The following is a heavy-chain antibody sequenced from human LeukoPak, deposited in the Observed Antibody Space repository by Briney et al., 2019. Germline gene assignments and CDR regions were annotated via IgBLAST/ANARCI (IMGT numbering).Heavy chain of an antibody. J-gene: IGHJ5*02. CDR2: IYPGDSDT. D-gene: IGHD2-15*01. CDR3: ARRIGYCSGGSCYASWFDP. CDR1: GYSFTNYW. Sequence: GESLKISCKGSGYSFTNYWIGWVRQMPGKGLEWMGIIYPGDSDTRYSPSFQGQVTISADKSISTAYLQWSSLKASDTAMYYCARRIGYCSGGSCYASWFDPWGQGTLVTVSS. V-gene: IGHV5-51*01.